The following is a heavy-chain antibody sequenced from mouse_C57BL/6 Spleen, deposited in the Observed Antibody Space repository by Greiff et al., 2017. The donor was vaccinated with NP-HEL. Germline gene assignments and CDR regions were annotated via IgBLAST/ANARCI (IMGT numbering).Heavy chain of an antibody. CDR1: GYTFTSYW. D-gene: IGHD2-1*01. V-gene: IGHV1-55*01. CDR3: ARSYGNYWYFDV. CDR2: IYPGSGST. J-gene: IGHJ1*03. Sequence: QVQLQQPGAELVKPGASVKMSCKASGYTFTSYWITWVKQRPGQGLEWIGDIYPGSGSTNYNEKFKSKATLTVDTSSSTAYMQLSSLTSEDSAVYCCARSYGNYWYFDVWGTGTTVTVSS.